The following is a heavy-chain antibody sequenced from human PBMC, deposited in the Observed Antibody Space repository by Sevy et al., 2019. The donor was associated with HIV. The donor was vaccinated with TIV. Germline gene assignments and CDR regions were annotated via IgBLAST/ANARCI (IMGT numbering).Heavy chain of an antibody. V-gene: IGHV4-59*08. D-gene: IGHD5-12*01. J-gene: IGHJ3*02. CDR3: ARREYSGNYHDTFDI. Sequence: SETLSLTCTVSGGPISSYYWNWIRQPPGKGLEWIGYISYSGRINYNPSLKSRVTMSVDTSKNQLSLKLTSVTAADTAVYYCARREYSGNYHDTFDIWGQGTMVTVSS. CDR1: GGPISSYY. CDR2: ISYSGRI.